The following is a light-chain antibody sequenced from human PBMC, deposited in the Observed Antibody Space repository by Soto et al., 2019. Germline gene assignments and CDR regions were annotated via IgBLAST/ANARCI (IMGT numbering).Light chain of an antibody. J-gene: IGLJ1*01. Sequence: QPVLTQPASVSGSPGQSITISCTGTSSDVGGYNYVSWYQQHPGKAPKLMIYEVKNRSSGVSNRFSGSKSGNTASLTISGLQAEDEADYYCSSYTTTNTYVFGTGTKLTVL. CDR3: SSYTTTNTYV. CDR2: EVK. CDR1: SSDVGGYNY. V-gene: IGLV2-14*01.